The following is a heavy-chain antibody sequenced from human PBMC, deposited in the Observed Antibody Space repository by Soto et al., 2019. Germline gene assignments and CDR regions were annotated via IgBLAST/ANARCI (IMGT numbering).Heavy chain of an antibody. V-gene: IGHV1-69*12. CDR3: ARDNDRPQLGGNYYYILDV. J-gene: IGHJ6*02. CDR2: IMPVFRTP. Sequence: QVQLEQSGAEVKKPGSSVKVSCKASGGTFRTAAISWVRQAPGQGLEWMGGIMPVFRTPDYAQKFQGRVTITAVESTNTAHMELSGLRSDDTAVYYCARDNDRPQLGGNYYYILDVWGQGTTITVSS. CDR1: GGTFRTAA. D-gene: IGHD2-8*01.